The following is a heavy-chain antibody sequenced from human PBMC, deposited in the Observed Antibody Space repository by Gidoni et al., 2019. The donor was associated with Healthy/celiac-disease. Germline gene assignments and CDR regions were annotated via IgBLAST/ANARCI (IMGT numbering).Heavy chain of an antibody. V-gene: IGHV3-30*03. CDR2: ISYDGSNK. CDR3: ARELNYYGSGSYYIPGYYYYMDV. J-gene: IGHJ6*03. Sequence: QVQLVESGGGVVQPGRSPRLSCAVPGLTFSSYGLHWVRQAPGKGLEWVAVISYDGSNKYYADSVKGRFTISRDNSKNTLYLQMNSLRAEDTAVYYCARELNYYGSGSYYIPGYYYYMDVWGKGTTVTVSS. D-gene: IGHD3-10*01. CDR1: GLTFSSYG.